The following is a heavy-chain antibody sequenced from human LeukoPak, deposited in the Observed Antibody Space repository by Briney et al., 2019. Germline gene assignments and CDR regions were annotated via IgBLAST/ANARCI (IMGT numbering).Heavy chain of an antibody. Sequence: GGSLRLSCAVSGFTFSSYGMHWVRQAPGKGLEWVAFIQYDGSEKYYADSVKGRFTMSRDNSKNTLYLQMSSLRAEDTAVYYCAKDPEGYSYGYSLFDYWGQGTLVTVSS. J-gene: IGHJ4*02. D-gene: IGHD5-18*01. CDR3: AKDPEGYSYGYSLFDY. CDR1: GFTFSSYG. V-gene: IGHV3-30*02. CDR2: IQYDGSEK.